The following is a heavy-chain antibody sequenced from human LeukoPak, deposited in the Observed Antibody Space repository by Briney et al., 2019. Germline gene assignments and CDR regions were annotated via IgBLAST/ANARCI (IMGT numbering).Heavy chain of an antibody. CDR2: TYYRSKWYN. CDR1: GDSVSSNSAA. CDR3: AREGEMATIENFYFDY. V-gene: IGHV6-1*01. D-gene: IGHD5-24*01. Sequence: SQTLSLTCAISGDSVSSNSAAWNWIRQSPSRGLEWLGRTYYRSKWYNDYAVSVKSRITINPDTSKNQFSLQLNSVTPEDTAVYYCAREGEMATIENFYFDYWGQGTLVTVSS. J-gene: IGHJ4*02.